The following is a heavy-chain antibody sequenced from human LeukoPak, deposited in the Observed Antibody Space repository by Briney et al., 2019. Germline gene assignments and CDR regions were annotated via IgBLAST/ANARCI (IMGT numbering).Heavy chain of an antibody. V-gene: IGHV1-8*03. CDR2: MNPNSGNT. D-gene: IGHD3-10*01. CDR3: ARDLTSMYYYGSGINWFDP. Sequence: ASVKVSCKASGYTFTSYDINWVRQATGQGLEWMGWMNPNSGNTGYAQKFQGRVTITRNTSISTAYMELSSLRSEDTAVYYCARDLTSMYYYGSGINWFDPWGQGTLVTVSS. CDR1: GYTFTSYD. J-gene: IGHJ5*02.